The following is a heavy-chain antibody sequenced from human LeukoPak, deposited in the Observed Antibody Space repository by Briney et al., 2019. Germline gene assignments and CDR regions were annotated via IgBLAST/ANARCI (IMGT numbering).Heavy chain of an antibody. V-gene: IGHV4-4*07. CDR3: AKDAGDYVWGSYWDY. CDR2: IYTSGST. Sequence: PSETLSLTCTVSGGSISSYYWSWIRQPAGKGLQWIGRIYTSGSTNYNPSLKSRVTMSVDTSKNQFSLKLSSVTAADTAVYYCAKDAGDYVWGSYWDYWGQGTLVTVSS. D-gene: IGHD3-16*01. CDR1: GGSISSYY. J-gene: IGHJ4*02.